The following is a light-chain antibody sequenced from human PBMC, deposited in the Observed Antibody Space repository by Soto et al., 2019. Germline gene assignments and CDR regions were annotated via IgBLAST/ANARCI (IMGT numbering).Light chain of an antibody. CDR3: QQYFHWST. CDR2: GAS. CDR1: QNISSN. V-gene: IGKV3-15*01. J-gene: IGKJ1*01. Sequence: EIVTTQSPATLSVSPGERATLSFRASQNISSNLAWYQQKSGQAPRLLFYGASTRATGIPARFSGSGSGTEFSLTISSLLSEDFAVYFCQQYFHWSTFGQGTMVDVK.